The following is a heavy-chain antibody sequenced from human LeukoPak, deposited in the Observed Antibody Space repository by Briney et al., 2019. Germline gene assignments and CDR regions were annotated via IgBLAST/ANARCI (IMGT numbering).Heavy chain of an antibody. D-gene: IGHD4-17*01. CDR1: GFTFSRHW. CDR3: ARGPNYGARTDYLDY. V-gene: IGHV3-7*03. Sequence: GGSLRLSCAASGFTFSRHWMNWVRQAPGKGLEWVANIKQGGGERNYVDSVKGRFSVSRDDAMNSLYLQMNSLRAEDTAIYYCARGPNYGARTDYLDYWGLGTLVTVSS. J-gene: IGHJ4*02. CDR2: IKQGGGER.